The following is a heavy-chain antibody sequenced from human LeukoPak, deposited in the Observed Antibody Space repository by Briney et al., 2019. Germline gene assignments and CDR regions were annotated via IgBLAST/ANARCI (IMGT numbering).Heavy chain of an antibody. Sequence: PSETLSLTCTVSGGSISSGGYYWSWIRQHPGKGPEWIGYIYYSGSTYYNPSLKSRVTISVDTSKNQFSLKLSSVTAADTAVYYCARATTVTTPADYWGQGTLVTVSS. V-gene: IGHV4-31*03. CDR1: GGSISSGGYY. CDR3: ARATTVTTPADY. CDR2: IYYSGST. J-gene: IGHJ4*02. D-gene: IGHD4-17*01.